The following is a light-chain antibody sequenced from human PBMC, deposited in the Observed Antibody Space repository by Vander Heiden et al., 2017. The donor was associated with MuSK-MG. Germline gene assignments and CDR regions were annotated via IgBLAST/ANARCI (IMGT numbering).Light chain of an antibody. V-gene: IGKV4-1*01. CDR3: QQYDRSPIT. J-gene: IGKJ5*01. CDR1: QSVLYSGNNKNY. CDR2: WAS. Sequence: DIVMTQSPDSLTVSLGERATINCKSSQSVLYSGNNKNYLAWYQQKPGQPPKLLIYWASTRESGVPDRFSGSGSGTDFTLTISSLQAEDVAVYYCQQYDRSPITFGQGTRLEIK.